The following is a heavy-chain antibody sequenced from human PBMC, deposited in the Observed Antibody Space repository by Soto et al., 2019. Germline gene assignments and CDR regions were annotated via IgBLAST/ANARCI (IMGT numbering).Heavy chain of an antibody. V-gene: IGHV4-39*01. CDR3: ARPVFMVRGDPYYYYMDV. Sequence: SETLSLACTVSGGSISSSSYYWGWIRQPPGKGLEWIGSIYYSGSTYYNPSLKSRVTISVDTSKNQFFLKLSSVTAADTAVYYCARPVFMVRGDPYYYYMDVWGKRTTVTGSS. J-gene: IGHJ6*03. D-gene: IGHD3-10*01. CDR2: IYYSGST. CDR1: GGSISSSSYY.